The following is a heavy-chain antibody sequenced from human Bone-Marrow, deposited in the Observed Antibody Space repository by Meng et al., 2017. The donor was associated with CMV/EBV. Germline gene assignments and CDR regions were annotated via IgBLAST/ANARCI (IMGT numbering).Heavy chain of an antibody. Sequence: GESLKISCAVSGFIFGHFDMSWVRQAPGRGLERVSGISGSGVNTYYADSVKGRFIISRDNSKNTLYLQMNSLRVEDTAVYYCAGSIAAHSNGDYWGQGTLVTVSS. J-gene: IGHJ4*02. D-gene: IGHD6-6*01. CDR2: ISGSGVNT. V-gene: IGHV3-23*01. CDR3: AGSIAAHSNGDY. CDR1: GFIFGHFD.